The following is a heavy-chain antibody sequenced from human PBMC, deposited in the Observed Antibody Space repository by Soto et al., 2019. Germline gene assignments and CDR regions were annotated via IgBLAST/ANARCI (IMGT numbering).Heavy chain of an antibody. J-gene: IGHJ6*02. CDR3: ARDLIAAAGNYYYYYGMDV. D-gene: IGHD6-13*01. CDR1: GYTFTSYG. Sequence: APVKVSSRASGYTFTSYGISWVRQAPGQGLEWMGWISAYNGNTNYAQKLQGRVTMTTDTSTSTAYMELRSLRSDDTAVYYCARDLIAAAGNYYYYYGMDVWGQGTTVTVSS. CDR2: ISAYNGNT. V-gene: IGHV1-18*04.